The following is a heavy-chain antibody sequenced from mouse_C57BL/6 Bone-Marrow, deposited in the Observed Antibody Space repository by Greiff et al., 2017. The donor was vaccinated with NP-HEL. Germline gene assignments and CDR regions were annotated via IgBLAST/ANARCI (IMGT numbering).Heavy chain of an antibody. CDR2: IYPGDGDT. CDR3: ARKENYYGSSLYAMDY. J-gene: IGHJ4*01. V-gene: IGHV1-82*01. CDR1: GYAFSSSW. D-gene: IGHD1-1*01. Sequence: QVQLQQSGPELVKPGASVKISCKASGYAFSSSWMNWVKQRPGKGLEWIGRIYPGDGDTNYNGKFKGKATLTADKSSSTAYMQLSSLTSEDSAVEDCARKENYYGSSLYAMDYWGQGTTVTVSS.